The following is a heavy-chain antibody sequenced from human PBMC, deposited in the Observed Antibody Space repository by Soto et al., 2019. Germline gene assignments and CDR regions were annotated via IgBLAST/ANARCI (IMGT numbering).Heavy chain of an antibody. CDR1: GFTVSNNY. V-gene: IGHV3-66*01. CDR3: AGNSHEVY. Sequence: EVQLVESGGGLVQPGGSLRLSCAASGFTVSNNYMSWVRQAPGKGLEWVSLIYSAGSTYYADSVKGRFTISRDNSKNTLYLQMTGLRAEDTAVYYCAGNSHEVYWGQGTLVTVSS. D-gene: IGHD1-26*01. J-gene: IGHJ4*02. CDR2: IYSAGST.